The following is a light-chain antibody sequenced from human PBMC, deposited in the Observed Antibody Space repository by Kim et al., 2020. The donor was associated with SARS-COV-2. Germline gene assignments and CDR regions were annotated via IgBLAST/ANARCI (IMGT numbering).Light chain of an antibody. Sequence: SYELTQPPSVSVSPGQTASITCSGDKLGDKYACWYQQKAGQSPVLVIYQDRKRPSGIPERFSGSNSGNTATLTISGTQAMDEADYYCQAWDSSAGGFGGG. CDR1: KLGDKY. J-gene: IGLJ2*01. CDR2: QDR. CDR3: QAWDSSAGG. V-gene: IGLV3-1*01.